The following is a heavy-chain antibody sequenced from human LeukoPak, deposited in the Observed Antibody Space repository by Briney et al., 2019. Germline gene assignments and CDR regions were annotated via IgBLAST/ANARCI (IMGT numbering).Heavy chain of an antibody. CDR1: GFTVSNNY. Sequence: PGGSLRLSCAASGFTVSNNYMSWVRQAPGKGLEWVSVIYSGGSTYYADSVRGRFTISRDTSKDTLSLQMNSLRAEDTAVYYCARGFAGAKPFDYWGQGTLVTVSS. D-gene: IGHD2-21*01. CDR2: IYSGGST. J-gene: IGHJ4*02. CDR3: ARGFAGAKPFDY. V-gene: IGHV3-53*01.